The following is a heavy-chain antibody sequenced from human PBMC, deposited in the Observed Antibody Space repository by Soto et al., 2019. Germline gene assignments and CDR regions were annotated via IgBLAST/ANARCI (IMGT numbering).Heavy chain of an antibody. V-gene: IGHV4-34*01. D-gene: IGHD3-3*01. CDR3: ARGRYDFWSGHTAGMDV. CDR1: GGSFSGYY. J-gene: IGHJ6*04. Sequence: QVQLQQWGAGLLKPSETLYLTCAVYGGSFSGYYWSWIRQPQGNGLEWIGEINHSGSTNYNPSLKSRVTISVDTSKNQFSLKLSTVTDADTAVYYCARGRYDFWSGHTAGMDVWGKGTKVTVSS. CDR2: INHSGST.